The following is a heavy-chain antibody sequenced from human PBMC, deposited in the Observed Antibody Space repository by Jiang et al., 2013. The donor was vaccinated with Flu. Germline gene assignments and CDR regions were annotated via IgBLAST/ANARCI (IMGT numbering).Heavy chain of an antibody. D-gene: IGHD3-22*01. CDR3: AREKGYFDSSGYYDY. V-gene: IGHV4-59*13. Sequence: PSETLSLTCTVSGGSISSYYWSSDPGSPRGRDWSGLGISITVGGPNYNPSLKSRVTISVDTSKNQFSLKLSSVTAADTAVYYCAREKGYFDSSGYYDYWGQGTLVTVSS. J-gene: IGHJ4*02. CDR1: GGSISSYY. CDR2: SITVGGP.